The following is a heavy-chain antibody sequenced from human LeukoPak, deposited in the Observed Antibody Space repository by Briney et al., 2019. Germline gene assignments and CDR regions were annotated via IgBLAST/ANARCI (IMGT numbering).Heavy chain of an antibody. CDR1: GFTFSSYS. D-gene: IGHD2-2*01. Sequence: GGSLRLSCAASGFTFSSYSMNWVRQAPGKGLEWVSSISSSSSYIYYAASVKGRFTISRANAKNSLYLQMNSLRAEDTAVYYCAREGDCSSTSCSDYWGQGTLVTVSS. CDR2: ISSSSSYI. CDR3: AREGDCSSTSCSDY. V-gene: IGHV3-21*01. J-gene: IGHJ4*02.